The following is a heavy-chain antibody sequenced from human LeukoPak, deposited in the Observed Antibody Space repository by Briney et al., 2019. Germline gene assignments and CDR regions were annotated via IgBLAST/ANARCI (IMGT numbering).Heavy chain of an antibody. D-gene: IGHD2-15*01. CDR1: GYTFTSYG. V-gene: IGHV1-18*01. CDR3: ARAPPLIYCSGGSCYYFDY. J-gene: IGHJ4*02. Sequence: ASVKVSCKASGYTFTSYGISWVRQAPGQGLEWMGWISAYNGNTNYAQKLQGRVTMTTDTSTSTAYMELRSLKSDDTAVYYCARAPPLIYCSGGSCYYFDYWGQGTLVTVSS. CDR2: ISAYNGNT.